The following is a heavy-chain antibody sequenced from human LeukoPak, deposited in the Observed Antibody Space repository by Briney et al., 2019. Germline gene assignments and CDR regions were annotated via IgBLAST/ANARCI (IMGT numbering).Heavy chain of an antibody. Sequence: ASVKVSCKASGYTFTSYYMHWVRQAPGQGLEWMGIINPSGGSTSYAQKFQGRVTMTRDTSTSTVYMELSSLRSEDTAVYYCARDETSREIRFLVVIWGQGTLVTVSS. CDR1: GYTFTSYY. CDR2: INPSGGST. V-gene: IGHV1-46*01. CDR3: ARDETSREIRFLVVI. D-gene: IGHD3-22*01. J-gene: IGHJ4*02.